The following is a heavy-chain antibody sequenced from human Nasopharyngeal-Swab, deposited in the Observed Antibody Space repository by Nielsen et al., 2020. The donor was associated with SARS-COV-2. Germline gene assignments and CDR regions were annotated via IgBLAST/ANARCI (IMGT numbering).Heavy chain of an antibody. CDR3: ARDTIGYDSYAGDY. CDR1: GGSISSYY. Sequence: SETLSLTCTVSGGSISSYYWSWIRQPPGKGLEWIGYIYYSGSTNYNTSLKSRVTISVDTSKNQFSLKLSSVTAADTAVYYCARDTIGYDSYAGDYWGQGTLVTVSS. V-gene: IGHV4-59*01. CDR2: IYYSGST. J-gene: IGHJ4*02. D-gene: IGHD3-22*01.